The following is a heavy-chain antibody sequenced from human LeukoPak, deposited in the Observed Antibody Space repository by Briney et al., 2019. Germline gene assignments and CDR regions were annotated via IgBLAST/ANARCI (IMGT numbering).Heavy chain of an antibody. V-gene: IGHV4-39*01. CDR2: IYYSGST. D-gene: IGHD3-10*01. CDR1: GGSISSSSYY. CDR3: ARTPGVLWFGELWS. Sequence: SGPLSLPCTVSGGSISSSSYYWGWIRQPPGKGLEWIGSIYYSGSTYYNPSLKSRVTISVDTSKNQFSLKLSSVTAADTAVYYCARTPGVLWFGELWSWGQGTLVAVSS. J-gene: IGHJ4*02.